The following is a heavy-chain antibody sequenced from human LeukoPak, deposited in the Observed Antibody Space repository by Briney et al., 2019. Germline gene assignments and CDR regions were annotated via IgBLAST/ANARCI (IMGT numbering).Heavy chain of an antibody. CDR1: GYTFTTYG. J-gene: IGHJ5*02. V-gene: IGHV1-18*01. D-gene: IGHD4-17*01. Sequence: ASVKVSCKASGYTFTTYGITWVRQAPGQGLEWMGWISAYSGNTNYAQKLQGRVTMTTDTSTSTAHMELRSLGSDDTAVYYCARGLAYGDYVGWFDPWGQGTLVTVSS. CDR2: ISAYSGNT. CDR3: ARGLAYGDYVGWFDP.